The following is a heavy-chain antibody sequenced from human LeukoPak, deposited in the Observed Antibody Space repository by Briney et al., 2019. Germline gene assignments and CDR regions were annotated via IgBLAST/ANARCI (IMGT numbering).Heavy chain of an antibody. CDR2: IYHSGST. CDR1: GYSISSGYY. CDR3: ASFDYGGNPDDY. J-gene: IGHJ4*02. D-gene: IGHD4-23*01. Sequence: SETLSLTCTVSGYSISSGYYWGWIRPPPGKGLEWIGSIYHSGSTYYNPSLKSRVTISVDTSKNQLSLKLSSVTAADTAVYYCASFDYGGNPDDYWGQGTLVTVSS. V-gene: IGHV4-38-2*02.